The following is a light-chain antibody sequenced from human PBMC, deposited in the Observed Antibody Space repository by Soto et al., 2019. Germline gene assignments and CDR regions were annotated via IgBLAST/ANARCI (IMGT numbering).Light chain of an antibody. CDR2: DVS. J-gene: IGLJ1*01. CDR3: CSYTTISPYD. V-gene: IGLV2-14*03. CDR1: SSDVGGYNY. Sequence: QSVLTQPASVSGSPGQSIAISCTGTSSDVGGYNYVSWYQQHPGKAPKLMIYDVSNRPSGVSNRFSGSKSGTTASLTISGLQAEDEADYYCCSYTTISPYDFGTGTKVTVL.